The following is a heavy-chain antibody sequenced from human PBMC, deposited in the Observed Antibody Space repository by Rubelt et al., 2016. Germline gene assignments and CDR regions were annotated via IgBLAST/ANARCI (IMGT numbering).Heavy chain of an antibody. J-gene: IGHJ4*02. CDR2: SAYNGNT. Sequence: SAYNGNTNYARKLQGRVTMTTDISTSTAYMELRSLRSDDTAVYYCARVGRDDGYWGQGTLVTVSS. CDR3: ARVGRDDGY. D-gene: IGHD3-10*01. V-gene: IGHV1-18*01.